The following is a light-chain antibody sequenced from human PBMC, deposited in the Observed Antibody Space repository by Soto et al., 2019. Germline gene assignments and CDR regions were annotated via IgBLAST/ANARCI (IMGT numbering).Light chain of an antibody. J-gene: IGKJ4*01. CDR1: QRISNF. V-gene: IGKV1-39*01. CDR2: GAS. CDR3: QQSYDTPALT. Sequence: DIQMTQSPSSLSASVGYMVTITCRSSQRISNFLNWYQQKPGKAPNLLIYGASNLQTGVPARFSGSGSGTDCTLTISSLQVEDFAVYYCQQSYDTPALTFGGGTKVDIK.